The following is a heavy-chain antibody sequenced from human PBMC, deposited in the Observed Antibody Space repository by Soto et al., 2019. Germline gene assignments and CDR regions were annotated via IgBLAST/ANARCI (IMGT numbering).Heavy chain of an antibody. CDR1: GGAFGSYA. D-gene: IGHD5-12*01. Sequence: QVQLVQSGAEVKKPGSSVKVSCKASGGAFGSYAINWVRQAPGQGLEWMGGIIPMFDTTNYAQRFQGRVTVTADESTSTVYLELTRRRSEDTAMYYCTRHRGYSSGYWGQDFWGQGTLVTVSS. CDR3: TRHRGYSSGYWGQDF. J-gene: IGHJ4*02. CDR2: IIPMFDTT. V-gene: IGHV1-69*01.